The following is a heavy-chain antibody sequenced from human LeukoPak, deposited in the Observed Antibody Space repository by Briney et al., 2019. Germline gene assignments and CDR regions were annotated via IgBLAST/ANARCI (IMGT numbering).Heavy chain of an antibody. J-gene: IGHJ4*02. CDR2: ISDSGGIT. D-gene: IGHD6-19*01. CDR3: AKDARRTSGWYFFDY. V-gene: IGHV3-23*01. Sequence: GGSLRLSCAASGFAFSSQAMGWVRQAPGKGLEWVTVISDSGGITYYADSVKGRFTISRDNTKNTLFLQMNSLRAEDTAVYFCAKDARRTSGWYFFDYWGQGTLVTVSS. CDR1: GFAFSSQA.